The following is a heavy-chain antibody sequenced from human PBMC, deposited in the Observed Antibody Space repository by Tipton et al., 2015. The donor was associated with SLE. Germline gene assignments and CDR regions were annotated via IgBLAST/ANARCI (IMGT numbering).Heavy chain of an antibody. CDR1: GFTFSTYW. CDR2: IYSDGSST. V-gene: IGHV3-74*03. D-gene: IGHD2-8*02. J-gene: IGHJ6*02. Sequence: GSLRLSCEASGFTFSTYWMHWVRQGPGKGLVWVSRIYSDGSSTKYADSVKGRFTISRDNAKNMLYLQMNSLRAEDTAVYYCGTTSTDYGMDVCGQGTTVTVSS. CDR3: GTTSTDYGMDV.